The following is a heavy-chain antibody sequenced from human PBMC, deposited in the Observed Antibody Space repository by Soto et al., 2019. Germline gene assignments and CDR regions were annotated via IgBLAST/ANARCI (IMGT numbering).Heavy chain of an antibody. CDR1: GGSFSGYY. D-gene: IGHD6-19*01. J-gene: IGHJ6*03. CDR3: ARGLAVATYYYYMDV. Sequence: SETLSLTCAVYGGSFSGYYWSWIRQPPGKGLEWIGEINHSGSTNYNPSPKSRVTISVDTSKNQFSLKLSSVTAADTAVYYCARGLAVATYYYYMDVWGKGTTVTVSS. V-gene: IGHV4-34*01. CDR2: INHSGST.